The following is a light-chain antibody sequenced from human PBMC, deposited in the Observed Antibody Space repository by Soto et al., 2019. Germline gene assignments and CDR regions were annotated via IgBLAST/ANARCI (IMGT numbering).Light chain of an antibody. CDR2: ASS. Sequence: QMSRSPPSLSASVEDRVTISCLASQSISSYLNWYQQKPVKAPKLLIYASSSLQSGVPSRLSGSGSGTDFTLTISSLQPEDFATYYCQQSYSTPWTFGQGTKVDIK. CDR3: QQSYSTPWT. V-gene: IGKV1-39*01. J-gene: IGKJ1*01. CDR1: QSISSY.